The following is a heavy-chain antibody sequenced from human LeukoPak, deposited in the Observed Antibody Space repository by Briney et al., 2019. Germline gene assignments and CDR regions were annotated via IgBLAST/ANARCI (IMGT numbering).Heavy chain of an antibody. J-gene: IGHJ4*02. D-gene: IGHD3-3*01. V-gene: IGHV1-3*03. Sequence: ASVKVSCKASGYTFTSYAMHWVRQAPGQRLEWMGWINAGNGNTKYSQEFQGRVTITRDTSASTAYMELSSLRAEDTAVYYCAKEGRTYYDFWSGYYGYWGQGTLVTVSS. CDR2: INAGNGNT. CDR3: AKEGRTYYDFWSGYYGY. CDR1: GYTFTSYA.